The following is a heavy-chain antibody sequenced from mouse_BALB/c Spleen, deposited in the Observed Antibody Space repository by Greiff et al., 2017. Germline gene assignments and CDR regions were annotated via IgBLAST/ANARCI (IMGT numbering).Heavy chain of an antibody. CDR3: ARWQSTAEAMDY. Sequence: EVKVEESGPSLVKPSQTLSLTCSVTGDSITSGYWNWIRKFPGNKLEYMGYISYSGSTYYNPSLKSRISITRDTSKNQYYLQLNSVTTEDTATYYCARWQSTAEAMDYWGQGTSVTVSS. CDR2: ISYSGST. CDR1: GDSITSGY. J-gene: IGHJ4*01. D-gene: IGHD1-2*01. V-gene: IGHV3-8*02.